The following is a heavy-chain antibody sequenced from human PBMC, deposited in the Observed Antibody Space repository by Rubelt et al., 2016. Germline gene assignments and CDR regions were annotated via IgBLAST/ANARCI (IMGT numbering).Heavy chain of an antibody. CDR2: IYSDVSST. J-gene: IGHJ4*02. CDR1: GFSFRMYW. D-gene: IGHD3-10*01. Sequence: GSLRLSCAASGFSFRMYWMHCVRQVPGKGLVCVSRIYSDVSSTTYADSVKGRFTISSDNAKNTLYLQMNSLRAEDTAVYYCARDHVSSALDYWGQGTLVTVSS. CDR3: ARDHVSSALDY. V-gene: IGHV3-74*01.